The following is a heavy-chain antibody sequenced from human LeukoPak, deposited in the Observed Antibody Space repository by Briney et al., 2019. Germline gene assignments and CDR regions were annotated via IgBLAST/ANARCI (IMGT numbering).Heavy chain of an antibody. CDR1: GFTFSSYS. J-gene: IGHJ4*02. CDR2: ISSSSSYI. Sequence: GGSLRLSCAASGFTFSSYSMNWVRQAPGKGLEWVSSISSSSSYIYYADSVKGRFTISRDNAKNSLYLQMNSLRAEDTAVYYCATSGGSGYSIRYFDYWGQGTLVTVSS. CDR3: ATSGGSGYSIRYFDY. V-gene: IGHV3-21*01. D-gene: IGHD3-3*01.